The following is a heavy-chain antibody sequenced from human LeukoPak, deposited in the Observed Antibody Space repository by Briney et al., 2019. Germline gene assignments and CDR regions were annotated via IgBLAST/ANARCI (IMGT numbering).Heavy chain of an antibody. CDR3: AKDINGYSSTLGY. Sequence: GGSLRLSCAASGFTFSSYWMSWVRQAPGKGLEWVANIKQDGSEKYYVDSVKGRFTISRDNAKNSLYLQMNSLRAEDTALYYCAKDINGYSSTLGYWGQGTLVTVSS. CDR1: GFTFSSYW. D-gene: IGHD6-19*01. J-gene: IGHJ4*02. V-gene: IGHV3-7*03. CDR2: IKQDGSEK.